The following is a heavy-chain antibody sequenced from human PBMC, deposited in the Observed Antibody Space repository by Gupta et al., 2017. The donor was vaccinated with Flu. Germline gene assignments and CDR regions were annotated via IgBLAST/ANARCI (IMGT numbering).Heavy chain of an antibody. Sequence: QVQLQQWGAGLLKPSETLSLTCAVYGGSFSGYYWSWTRQPPGKGLEWIGEINHSGSTNYNPSLKSRVTISVDTSKNQFSLKLSSVTAADTAVYYCANIAAPDRSILQEGNYYGMDVWGQGTTVTVSS. V-gene: IGHV4-34*01. CDR2: INHSGST. CDR3: ANIAAPDRSILQEGNYYGMDV. D-gene: IGHD6-6*01. CDR1: GGSFSGYY. J-gene: IGHJ6*02.